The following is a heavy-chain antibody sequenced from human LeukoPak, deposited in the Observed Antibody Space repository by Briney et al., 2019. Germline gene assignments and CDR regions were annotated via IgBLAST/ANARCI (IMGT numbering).Heavy chain of an antibody. CDR1: GFTFGDYA. CDR3: TRVIVATKDY. V-gene: IGHV3-49*04. D-gene: IGHD5-12*01. CDR2: IRSKAYGGTP. Sequence: GSLRLSCTGSGFTFGDYAMNRVRQAPGKGLEWVGFIRSKAYGGTPEYAASVKGRFTISRDDSKSIAYLQMNSLKTEDTAVYYCTRVIVATKDYWGQGTLVTVSS. J-gene: IGHJ4*02.